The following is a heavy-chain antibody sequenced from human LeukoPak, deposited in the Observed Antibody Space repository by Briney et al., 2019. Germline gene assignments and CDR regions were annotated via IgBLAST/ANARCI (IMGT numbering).Heavy chain of an antibody. J-gene: IGHJ6*03. V-gene: IGHV4-4*07. D-gene: IGHD5-18*01. CDR1: GGSISSYY. Sequence: SETLSLTCTVSGGSISSYYWSWVRQPAGKGLEWIGRIYTSGSTNYNPSLKSRVTMSVDTSKNQFSLKLSSVTAADTAVYYCARAPRIPYYYYMDVWGKGTTVTVSS. CDR3: ARAPRIPYYYYMDV. CDR2: IYTSGST.